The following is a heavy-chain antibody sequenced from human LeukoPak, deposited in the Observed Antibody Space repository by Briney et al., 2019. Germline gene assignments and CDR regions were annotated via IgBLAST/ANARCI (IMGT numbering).Heavy chain of an antibody. CDR2: INPKSGGT. V-gene: IGHV1-2*02. CDR1: GYTFTDYF. Sequence: ASVKVSCKASGYTFTDYFMHWVRPAPAQGLEWMGWINPKSGGTRYAQKFQGRVTMTRDTSISTASMELSRLRSDDTAVYYCASVTLSAYDGDYRGGGTLVTVSS. D-gene: IGHD5-12*01. J-gene: IGHJ4*02. CDR3: ASVTLSAYDGDY.